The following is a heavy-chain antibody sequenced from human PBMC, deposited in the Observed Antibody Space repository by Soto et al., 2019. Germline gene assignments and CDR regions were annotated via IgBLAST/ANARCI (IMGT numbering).Heavy chain of an antibody. CDR2: IYPGDSDT. CDR3: ARHVAGRGYDFTPPCCYRMNV. D-gene: IGHD5-12*01. CDR1: GYSFTSYW. Sequence: GESLKISCKGSGYSFTSYWIGWVRQMPGKGLEWMGIIYPGDSDTRYSPSFQGQVTISADKSISTAYLQWSSLKASDTAMYYCARHVAGRGYDFTPPCCYRMNVWGQGTTVTVSS. J-gene: IGHJ6*02. V-gene: IGHV5-51*01.